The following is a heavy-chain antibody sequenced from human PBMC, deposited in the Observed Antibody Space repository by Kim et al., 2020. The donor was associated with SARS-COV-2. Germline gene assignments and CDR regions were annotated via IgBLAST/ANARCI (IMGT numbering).Heavy chain of an antibody. CDR3: AKECIRGKRGGNYFDY. CDR2: ISYDGSNK. Sequence: GGSLRLSCAASGFTFSSYGMHWVRQAPGKGLEWVAVISYDGSNKYYADSVKGRFTISRDNSKNTLYLQMNSLRAEDTAVYYCAKECIRGKRGGNYFDYWGQGTLVTVSS. J-gene: IGHJ4*02. V-gene: IGHV3-30*18. D-gene: IGHD3-3*02. CDR1: GFTFSSYG.